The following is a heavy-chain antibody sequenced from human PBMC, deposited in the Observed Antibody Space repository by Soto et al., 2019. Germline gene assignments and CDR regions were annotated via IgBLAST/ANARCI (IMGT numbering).Heavy chain of an antibody. J-gene: IGHJ4*02. CDR2: TYYRSKWYN. Sequence: SQTLSLTCASSGDSVSSNSAAWNWIRQSPSRGLEWLGRTYYRSKWYNDYAVSVKSRITINPDTSKNQFSLQLNSVTPEDTAVYYRARATFKWLPTKAAFDYWGQGTLVTVSS. V-gene: IGHV6-1*01. CDR1: GDSVSSNSAA. CDR3: ARATFKWLPTKAAFDY. D-gene: IGHD5-12*01.